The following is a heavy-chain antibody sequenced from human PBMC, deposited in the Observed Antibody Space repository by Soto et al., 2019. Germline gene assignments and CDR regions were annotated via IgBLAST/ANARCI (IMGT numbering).Heavy chain of an antibody. V-gene: IGHV3-23*01. Sequence: EVQLLDSVGGLVQPGGSLRLSCAASGFTFSSYAMSWVRQAPGKGLEWVSAISGSGGSTYYADSVKGRFTISRDNSKKTLYLQMNSLTADDTAVYYCAKDGDPAEANYLDCWGKGTRVTVSS. D-gene: IGHD7-27*01. CDR2: ISGSGGST. CDR1: GFTFSSYA. J-gene: IGHJ4*02. CDR3: AKDGDPAEANYLDC.